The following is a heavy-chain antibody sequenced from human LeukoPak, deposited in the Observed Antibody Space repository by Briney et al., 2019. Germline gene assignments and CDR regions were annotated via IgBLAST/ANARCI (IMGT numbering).Heavy chain of an antibody. CDR3: AKGAKLLLFTRDHYMDV. J-gene: IGHJ6*03. CDR1: GFTFSDYS. V-gene: IGHV3-30*02. CDR2: IRYDGNNK. D-gene: IGHD2/OR15-2a*01. Sequence: GGSLRLSCAASGFTFSDYSMHWVRQAPGKGLNWVAFIRYDGNNKYYADSVKGRFTISRDNSKNMLYLEMNSLSTEDTAVYYCAKGAKLLLFTRDHYMDVWGKGTTVTISS.